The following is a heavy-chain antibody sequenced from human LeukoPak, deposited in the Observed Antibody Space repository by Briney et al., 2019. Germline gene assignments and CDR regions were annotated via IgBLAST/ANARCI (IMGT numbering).Heavy chain of an antibody. CDR3: ARGWEYGSGWYAFDY. CDR2: TYYMSKWYN. D-gene: IGHD6-19*01. CDR1: GDSVSSNSAT. Sequence: SQTLSLTCAISGDSVSSNSATWNWIRQSPSRGLEWLGRTYYMSKWYNNYAIPVKSRITINPDTSKNQFSLQLNSVTPEDTAVYYCARGWEYGSGWYAFDYWGQGTLVTVSS. V-gene: IGHV6-1*01. J-gene: IGHJ4*02.